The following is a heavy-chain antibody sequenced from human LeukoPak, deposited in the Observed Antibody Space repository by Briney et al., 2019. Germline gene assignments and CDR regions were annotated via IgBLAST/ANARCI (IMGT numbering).Heavy chain of an antibody. CDR3: AREGGYSYGSFDY. CDR2: ISSSGSSI. V-gene: IGHV3-11*01. Sequence: GGSLRLSCAASGFGFTDDDMSWIRQAPGKGLEWVSYISSSGSSIYYADSVKGRFTISRDNGKNSLYLHMNSLRAEDTAVYYCAREGGYSYGSFDYWGQGTLVTVSS. CDR1: GFGFTDDD. D-gene: IGHD5-18*01. J-gene: IGHJ4*02.